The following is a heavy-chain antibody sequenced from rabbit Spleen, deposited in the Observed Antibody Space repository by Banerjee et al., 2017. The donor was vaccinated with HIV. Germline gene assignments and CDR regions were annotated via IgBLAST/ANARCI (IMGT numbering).Heavy chain of an antibody. CDR1: GFSFSNNYY. V-gene: IGHV1S40*01. D-gene: IGHD4-1*01. J-gene: IGHJ6*01. Sequence: QSLEESGGDLVKPEGSLTLTCTASGFSFSNNYYMCWVRQAPGKGLECIACIYGDRGGSAYYANWAKGRFTISRTSSTTVTLQMTSLTAADTATYFCARDLDGVIGWNFGWWGPGTLVTVS. CDR2: IYGDRGGSA. CDR3: ARDLDGVIGWNFGW.